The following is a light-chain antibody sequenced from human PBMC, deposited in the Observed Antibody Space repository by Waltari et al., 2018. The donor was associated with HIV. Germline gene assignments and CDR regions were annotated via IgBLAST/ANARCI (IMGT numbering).Light chain of an antibody. J-gene: IGLJ3*02. CDR1: SPNIGSNF. Sequence: QSVLTQPPSASATPGQRVTISCSGSSPNIGSNFVYWYQHLPGGTPKLCIYRENHRPAGTPDRVSASKAGTAASLAISGLRSEDEGHYYCAAWDDTLSGRVFGGGTKVTVL. CDR3: AAWDDTLSGRV. CDR2: REN. V-gene: IGLV1-47*01.